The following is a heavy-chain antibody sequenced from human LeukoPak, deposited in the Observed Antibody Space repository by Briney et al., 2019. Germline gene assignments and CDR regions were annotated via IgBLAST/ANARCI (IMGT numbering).Heavy chain of an antibody. Sequence: SGTLSLTCSVSGDSISSSYLSWIRQPPGKGLEWIGIIYNSGNTNYKPSLQSRVTMSVDPSTSQFSLQLTSVSAAVTAVYYCARRFSSRSDGNGYYYGHDAFDVWGQGTLVTVSS. V-gene: IGHV4-59*08. CDR2: IYNSGNT. CDR3: ARRFSSRSDGNGYYYGHDAFDV. D-gene: IGHD3-22*01. J-gene: IGHJ3*01. CDR1: GDSISSSY.